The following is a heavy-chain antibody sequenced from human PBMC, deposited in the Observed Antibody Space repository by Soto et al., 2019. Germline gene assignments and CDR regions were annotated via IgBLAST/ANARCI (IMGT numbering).Heavy chain of an antibody. CDR1: GFSLSTNGVG. CDR3: ARKNYGDYPTDY. CDR2: IYWDDAK. D-gene: IGHD4-17*01. V-gene: IGHV2-5*02. Sequence: QITLKESGPTLVKPTQTLTLTCTFSGFSLSTNGVGVGWIRQPPGKALEWLAVIYWDDAKHYSPSLKSRLTITKDTVKNQVVLTMTNMDPVDTATYYCARKNYGDYPTDYWGQGTLVTVSS. J-gene: IGHJ4*02.